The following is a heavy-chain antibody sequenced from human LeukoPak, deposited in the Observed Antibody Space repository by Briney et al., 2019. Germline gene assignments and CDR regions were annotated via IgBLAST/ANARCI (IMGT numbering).Heavy chain of an antibody. Sequence: SAGYLRLSCAASGFTFSTYAMSWVHQAPGKGLEWVSTIRGSGGSNTYYADSVQGRFTISRDNSKNTLYLQMNTLRAEDTAVYYCAKGLLRSSPDYWGQGTLVTVSS. J-gene: IGHJ4*02. CDR1: GFTFSTYA. CDR3: AKGLLRSSPDY. D-gene: IGHD5-12*01. V-gene: IGHV3-23*01. CDR2: IRGSGGSNT.